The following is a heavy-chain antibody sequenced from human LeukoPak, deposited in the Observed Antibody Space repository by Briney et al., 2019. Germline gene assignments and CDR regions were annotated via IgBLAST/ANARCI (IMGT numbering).Heavy chain of an antibody. CDR2: IKQDGSEK. CDR1: GFTFSSYW. CDR3: ARTYYDYVWGSYRYTFSYFDY. J-gene: IGHJ4*02. V-gene: IGHV3-7*01. D-gene: IGHD3-16*02. Sequence: GGSLRLSCAASGFTFSSYWMSWVRQAPGKGLEWVANIKQDGSEKYYVDSVKGRFTISRDNAKNSLYLQMNSLRAEDTAVYYCARTYYDYVWGSYRYTFSYFDYWGRGTLVTVSS.